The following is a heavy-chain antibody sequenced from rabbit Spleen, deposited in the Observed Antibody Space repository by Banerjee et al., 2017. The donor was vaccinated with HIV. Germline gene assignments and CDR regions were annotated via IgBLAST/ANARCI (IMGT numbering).Heavy chain of an antibody. CDR1: GVSFSGNSY. CDR2: IYTGNGKT. CDR3: ARDTGSYDYIDVYFNL. Sequence: QSLEESGGDLVKPGASLTLTCIASGVSFSGNSYMCWVRQAPGKGLEWIGCIYTGNGKTYYASWAKGRFTISKASSTTVTLQMTSLTAADTATYFCARDTGSYDYIDVYFNLWGQGTLVTVS. J-gene: IGHJ4*01. V-gene: IGHV1S40*01. D-gene: IGHD6-1*01.